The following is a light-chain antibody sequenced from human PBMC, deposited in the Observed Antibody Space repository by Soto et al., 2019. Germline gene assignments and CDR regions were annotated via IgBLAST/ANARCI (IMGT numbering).Light chain of an antibody. CDR3: QQYHHWPLT. V-gene: IGKV3-11*01. CDR1: QSVSSY. CDR2: DAS. J-gene: IGKJ4*01. Sequence: EIVLTQSPATLSLSPGERATLSCRASQSVSSYLAWYQQKPGQAPRLLIYDASNRATGTPARFSGSGSGTDFTLTISSLEPEDFAVYYCQQYHHWPLTFGGGTKVDIK.